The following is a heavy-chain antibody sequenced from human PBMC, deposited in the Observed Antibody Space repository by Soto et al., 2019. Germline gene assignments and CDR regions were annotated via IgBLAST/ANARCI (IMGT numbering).Heavy chain of an antibody. V-gene: IGHV1-18*01. D-gene: IGHD5-18*01. CDR1: GYTFYSHS. CDR2: INADYGNT. CDR3: ARCIQGDYYYGMDV. Sequence: ASVKVSCKASGYTFYSHSISWVRQAPGQGLEWMGRINADYGNTQYAQKFRGRVTMTTDTSTTTVYMELTNLRSDDTAVYYCARCIQGDYYYGMDVWGQGTLVTVSS. J-gene: IGHJ6*02.